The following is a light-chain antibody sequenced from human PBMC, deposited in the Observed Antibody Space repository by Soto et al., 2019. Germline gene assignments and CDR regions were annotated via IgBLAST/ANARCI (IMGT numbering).Light chain of an antibody. V-gene: IGKV1-39*01. CDR1: QSISSY. CDR2: AAS. CDR3: QHSYSTPRLT. J-gene: IGKJ1*01. Sequence: DIQMTQSPSSLSASVGDRVTITCRASQSISSYLNWYQQKPGKAPKLLIYAASSLQSGVPSRFSGSGSGTDFTLTISSLQPEDFATYYCQHSYSTPRLTFGQGTKVEIK.